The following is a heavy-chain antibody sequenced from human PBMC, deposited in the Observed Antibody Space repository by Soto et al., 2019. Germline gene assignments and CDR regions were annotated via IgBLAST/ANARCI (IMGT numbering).Heavy chain of an antibody. J-gene: IGHJ5*02. V-gene: IGHV3-23*01. CDR2: ISGSGVST. D-gene: IGHD4-17*01. CDR3: ARDPVYYGDNSGWFDP. Sequence: EVQLLESGGGLVQSGGSLRLSCAASGFTFTSYAMSWVRQAPGKGLEWVSAISGSGVSTYYADSVKGRFTISRDNSKNKLYLQMNSLRVEDTAVYFCARDPVYYGDNSGWFDPWGQGSLVTVSS. CDR1: GFTFTSYA.